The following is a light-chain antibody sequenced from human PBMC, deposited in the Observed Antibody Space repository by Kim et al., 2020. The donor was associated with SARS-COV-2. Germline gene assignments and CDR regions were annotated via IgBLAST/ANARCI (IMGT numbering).Light chain of an antibody. CDR2: DVS. J-gene: IGLJ2*01. Sequence: QSALTQPASVSGSPGQSITISCTGTSSDVGAYIYVSWYQHHPGKAPKLMIYDVSVRPSGVSNRFSGSKSGNTASLTISGLQPEDEADYYCSSKTGSDTLVFGGGTQLTVL. CDR1: SSDVGAYIY. CDR3: SSKTGSDTLV. V-gene: IGLV2-14*03.